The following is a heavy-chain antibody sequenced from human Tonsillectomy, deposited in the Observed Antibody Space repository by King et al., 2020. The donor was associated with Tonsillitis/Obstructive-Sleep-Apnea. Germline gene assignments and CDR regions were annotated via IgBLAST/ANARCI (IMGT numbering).Heavy chain of an antibody. D-gene: IGHD2-2*02. V-gene: IGHV5-10-1*03. CDR1: GYSFTSYW. CDR3: ARVDCSSASCYTENWFDL. J-gene: IGHJ5*02. CDR2: IDPTDSYN. Sequence: VQLVESGAEVKKPGESLKISCKGSGYSFTSYWISCVRQMPGKGLEWMGRIDPTDSYNNYSPSFQGHVTISADKSISTAYLQWSSLKASDTAMYYCARVDCSSASCYTENWFDLWGQGTLVTVSS.